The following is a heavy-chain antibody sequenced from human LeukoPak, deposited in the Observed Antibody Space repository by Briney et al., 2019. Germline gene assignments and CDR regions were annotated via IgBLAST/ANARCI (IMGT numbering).Heavy chain of an antibody. CDR1: GFTFSSYA. Sequence: GGSLRLSCAASGFTFSSYAMRWVRQAPGKGLEWVSAISPSSGTFYADSVKGRFTISRDNSKNTLYLQMDSLRAEDTAVYYCARPQSSSGYYWPFDDWGQGTLVTVSS. V-gene: IGHV3-23*01. D-gene: IGHD3-22*01. J-gene: IGHJ4*02. CDR2: ISPSSGT. CDR3: ARPQSSSGYYWPFDD.